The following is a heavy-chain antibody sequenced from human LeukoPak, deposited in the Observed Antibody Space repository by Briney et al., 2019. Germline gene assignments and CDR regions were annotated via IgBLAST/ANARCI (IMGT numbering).Heavy chain of an antibody. CDR2: ISGSGNNT. CDR1: GCTFSSFA. Sequence: GGSLRLSCPASGCTFSSFAMSWVRRAPGKGLEWVSTISGSGNNTHYADSVKGRLTISRDNSENTVCLQMNSLRAEDTGVYYCADPGGSGAQFDLWGRGTLLTVSS. CDR3: ADPGGSGAQFDL. J-gene: IGHJ2*01. D-gene: IGHD3-10*01. V-gene: IGHV3-23*01.